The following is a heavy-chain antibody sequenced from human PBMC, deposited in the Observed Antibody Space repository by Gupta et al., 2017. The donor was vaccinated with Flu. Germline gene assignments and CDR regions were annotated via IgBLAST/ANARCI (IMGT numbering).Heavy chain of an antibody. J-gene: IGHJ6*03. D-gene: IGHD3-22*01. V-gene: IGHV1-69*01. Sequence: WVRQAPGQGLEWMGGIIPIFGTANYAQKFQGRVTMTADESTSTAYMELSSLGSEDTAVYYCARPSGYSDKGVVYYYYYMDVWGKGTTVTVSS. CDR3: ARPSGYSDKGVVYYYYYMDV. CDR2: IIPIFGTA.